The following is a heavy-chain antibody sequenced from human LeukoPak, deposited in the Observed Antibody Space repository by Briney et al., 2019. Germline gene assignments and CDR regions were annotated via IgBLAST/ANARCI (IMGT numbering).Heavy chain of an antibody. J-gene: IGHJ1*01. D-gene: IGHD3-22*01. CDR1: GGTFSSYA. CDR3: ARERPDYDSSGYLLY. CDR2: IIPIFGTA. Sequence: ASVKVSCXASGGTFSSYAISWVRQAPGQGLEWMGGIIPIFGTANYAQKFQDRVTITTDESTSTAYMELSSLRSEDTAVYYCARERPDYDSSGYLLYWGQGTLVTVSS. V-gene: IGHV1-69*05.